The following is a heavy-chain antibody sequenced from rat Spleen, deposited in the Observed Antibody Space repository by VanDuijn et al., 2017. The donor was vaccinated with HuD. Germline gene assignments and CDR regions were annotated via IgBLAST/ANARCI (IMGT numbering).Heavy chain of an antibody. D-gene: IGHD1-12*02. J-gene: IGHJ3*01. CDR3: TRGYDGTYYYVNWFAY. Sequence: EVQLVESGGGLVQPGRSMKLSCVASGFTFSSFPMAWVRQAPTKGLEWVASISTGGGNTYYRDSVKGRFTISRDNAKNTLYLQMDSLRSEDTATYFCTRGYDGTYYYVNWFAYWGQGTLGTVSS. CDR1: GFTFSSFP. V-gene: IGHV5-46*01. CDR2: ISTGGGNT.